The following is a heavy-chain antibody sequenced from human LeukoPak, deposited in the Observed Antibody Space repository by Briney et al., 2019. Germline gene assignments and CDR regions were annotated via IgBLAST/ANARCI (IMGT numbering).Heavy chain of an antibody. V-gene: IGHV4-59*08. CDR3: ASHGRDGYKMFDY. CDR1: GGSISSYY. J-gene: IGHJ4*02. D-gene: IGHD5-24*01. CDR2: IYYSGST. Sequence: PSETLSLTCTVSGGSISSYYWSWIRQPPGKGLEWIGYIYYSGSTNYNPSLKSRVTISVDTSKNQFSLKLSSVTAADTAVYYCASHGRDGYKMFDYWGQGTLVTVSS.